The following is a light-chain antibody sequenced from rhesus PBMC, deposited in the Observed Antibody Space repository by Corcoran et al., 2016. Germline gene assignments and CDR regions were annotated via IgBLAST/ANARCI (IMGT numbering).Light chain of an antibody. J-gene: IGKJ2*01. CDR3: QHYSSTPPS. CDR1: QDISNY. CDR2: AAS. Sequence: DIQMTQSPSSLSASAGYRVTITCRTSQDISNYLAWYQQKPGETPKLLIYAASGLQIGIPSRFSGSGSGTEFTLTLRSLQSEDFATYSYQHYSSTPPSFGQGTKVDIK. V-gene: IGKV1-25*02.